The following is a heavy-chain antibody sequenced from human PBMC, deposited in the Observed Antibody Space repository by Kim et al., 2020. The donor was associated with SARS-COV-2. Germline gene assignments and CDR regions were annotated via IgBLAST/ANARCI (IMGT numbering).Heavy chain of an antibody. CDR2: YYNGTP. J-gene: IGHJ2*01. V-gene: IGHV4-59*09. CDR3: ARGFDL. Sequence: YYNGTPNTDPPLKSRCTISVDTSKNRFSLKLSSVTAADTAVYYCARGFDLWGRGTLVTVSS.